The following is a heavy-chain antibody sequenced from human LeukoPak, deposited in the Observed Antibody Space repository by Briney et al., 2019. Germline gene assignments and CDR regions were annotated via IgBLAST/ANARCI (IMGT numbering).Heavy chain of an antibody. V-gene: IGHV4-38-2*02. CDR1: GSSISSDYY. Sequence: SETLSLTCSVSGSSISSDYYWGWVRQPPGKGLAWIGSIKHRGRSYYNPSLKSRVTISVDTSKNQFSLQLSSVTAADTAVYYCARVVGATSIDYWGQGILVTVSS. J-gene: IGHJ4*02. CDR2: IKHRGRS. D-gene: IGHD2-15*01. CDR3: ARVVGATSIDY.